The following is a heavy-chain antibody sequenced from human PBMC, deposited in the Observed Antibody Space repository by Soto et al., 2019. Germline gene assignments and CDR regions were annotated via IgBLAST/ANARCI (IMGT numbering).Heavy chain of an antibody. V-gene: IGHV3-30*18. J-gene: IGHJ4*02. D-gene: IGHD5-18*01. Sequence: GGSLRLSCAASGFTFSSYGMHWVRQAPGKGLEWVAVISYDGSNKYYADSVKGRFTISRDNSKNTLYLQMNSLRAEDTAVYYCAKASRIWDTAMVYFDYWGQGTLVTVSS. CDR2: ISYDGSNK. CDR1: GFTFSSYG. CDR3: AKASRIWDTAMVYFDY.